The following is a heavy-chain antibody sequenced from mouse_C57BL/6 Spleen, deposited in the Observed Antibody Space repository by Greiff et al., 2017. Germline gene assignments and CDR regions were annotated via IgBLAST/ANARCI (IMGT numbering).Heavy chain of an antibody. Sequence: QVQLQQPGAELVRPGSSVKLSCKASGYTFTSYWMDWVKQRPGQGLEWIGNIYPSDSETHYNQKFKDKATLTVDKSSSTAYMQLSSLTSEDSAVYYCARLAYYDCDRAYWGQGTLVTVSA. CDR3: ARLAYYDCDRAY. CDR2: IYPSDSET. J-gene: IGHJ3*01. D-gene: IGHD2-4*01. V-gene: IGHV1-61*01. CDR1: GYTFTSYW.